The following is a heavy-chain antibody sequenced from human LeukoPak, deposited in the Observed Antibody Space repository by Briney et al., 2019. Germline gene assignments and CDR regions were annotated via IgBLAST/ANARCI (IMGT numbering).Heavy chain of an antibody. D-gene: IGHD4-17*01. V-gene: IGHV3-48*03. CDR3: ARENYGIAFDI. J-gene: IGHJ3*02. CDR1: GFTFSSYE. Sequence: PGGSLRLSCAASGFTFSSYEMNWVRQAPGKGLEWVSYISSSGSTIYYADSVKGRFTISRDNAKNSLYLQMNSLRAEDTAVYYCARENYGIAFDIWGQGTMVTVSS. CDR2: ISSSGSTI.